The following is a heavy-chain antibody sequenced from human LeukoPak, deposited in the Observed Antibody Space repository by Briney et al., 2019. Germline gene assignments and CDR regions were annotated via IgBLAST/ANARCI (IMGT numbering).Heavy chain of an antibody. J-gene: IGHJ4*02. V-gene: IGHV3-23*01. CDR3: APDPFDS. CDR1: GFTFSSYT. Sequence: PGGSLRLSCSASGFTFSSYTMSWVRQAPGKGLEWVSCIVGSGANTYYADSVKGRFTISRDNSKNTLYLQMNSLRAEDTAVYYCAPDPFDSWGQGTLVTVSS. CDR2: IVGSGANT.